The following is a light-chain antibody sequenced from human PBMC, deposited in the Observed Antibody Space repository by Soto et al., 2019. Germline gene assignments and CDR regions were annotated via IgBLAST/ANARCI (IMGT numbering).Light chain of an antibody. CDR2: DAS. CDR3: QQFHSLQLS. V-gene: IGKV1-33*01. J-gene: IGKJ4*01. CDR1: QDIRNY. Sequence: DIQMTQSPSSQSASVGDRVTITCQATQDIRNYVNWYQQKPGKAPKLLIYDASTLETGVPSRFSGSGSGTDFSFTISSLQPDDLAPYYCQQFHSLQLSFGGGTRVEIK.